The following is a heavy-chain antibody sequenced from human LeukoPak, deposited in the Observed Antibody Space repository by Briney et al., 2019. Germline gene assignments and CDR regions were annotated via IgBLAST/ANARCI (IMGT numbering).Heavy chain of an antibody. CDR3: ARDTRSYDTSGYYYFDY. J-gene: IGHJ4*02. Sequence: SETLSLTCSVSGASPTSYYWNWIRQAPGKGLEWIGYIYSDGTTSYSPSLRSRVTISIDTSRNQFSLKLSSVTAADAAVYYCARDTRSYDTSGYYYFDYWGQGALVIVSS. V-gene: IGHV4-59*01. D-gene: IGHD3-22*01. CDR2: IYSDGTT. CDR1: GASPTSYY.